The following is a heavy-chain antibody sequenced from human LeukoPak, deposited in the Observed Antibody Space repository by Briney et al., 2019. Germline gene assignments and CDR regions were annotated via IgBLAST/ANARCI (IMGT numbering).Heavy chain of an antibody. Sequence: PGGSLRLSCAASGLTGRSYAMSWVRQAPGKGLEWVSVIYSGGSTYYADSVKGRFTISRDNSKNTLYLQMNSLRAEDTAVYYCARECSGAQGSCLDYWGQGTLVTVSS. V-gene: IGHV3-53*01. D-gene: IGHD2-15*01. CDR2: IYSGGST. CDR3: ARECSGAQGSCLDY. CDR1: GLTGRSYA. J-gene: IGHJ4*02.